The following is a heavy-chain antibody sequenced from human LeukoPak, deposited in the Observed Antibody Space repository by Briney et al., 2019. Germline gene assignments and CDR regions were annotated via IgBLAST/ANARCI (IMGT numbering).Heavy chain of an antibody. CDR3: ARDGCSTSCYMNYYGMDV. Sequence: PGGSLRLSCAASGFTFSSYETNWVRQAPGKGLEWVSYISSSGSTIYYADSVKGRFTISRDNAKNSLYLQMNSLRAEDTAVYYCARDGCSTSCYMNYYGMDVWGQGTTVTVSS. CDR1: GFTFSSYE. D-gene: IGHD2-2*02. V-gene: IGHV3-48*03. J-gene: IGHJ6*02. CDR2: ISSSGSTI.